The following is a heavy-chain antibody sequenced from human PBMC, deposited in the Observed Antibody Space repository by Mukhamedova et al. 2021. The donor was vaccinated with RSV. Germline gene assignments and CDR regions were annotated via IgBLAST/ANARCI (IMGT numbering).Heavy chain of an antibody. V-gene: IGHV3-30*04. Sequence: QSTWEGLEWVAVISYDGSNKYYADSVKGRFTISRDNSKNTLYLQMNSLRAEDTAVYYCARAVHDYDILTGYSDWGQGTLVTVSS. CDR2: ISYDGSNK. D-gene: IGHD3-9*01. CDR3: ARAVHDYDILTGYSD. J-gene: IGHJ4*02.